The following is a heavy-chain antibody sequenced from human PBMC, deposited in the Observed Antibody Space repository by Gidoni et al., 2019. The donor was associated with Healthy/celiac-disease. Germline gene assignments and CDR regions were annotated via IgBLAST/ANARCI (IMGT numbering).Heavy chain of an antibody. D-gene: IGHD3-22*01. CDR1: GFTFDDYA. V-gene: IGHV3-9*01. J-gene: IGHJ4*02. CDR2: ISWNSGSI. CDR3: AKGNYDSSGYLNYFDY. Sequence: EVQLVESGGGLVQPGRSLRLSCAASGFTFDDYAMHWVRQAPGKGLEWVSGISWNSGSIGYADSVKGRFTISRDNAKNSLYLQMNSLRAEDTALYYCAKGNYDSSGYLNYFDYWGQGTLVTVSS.